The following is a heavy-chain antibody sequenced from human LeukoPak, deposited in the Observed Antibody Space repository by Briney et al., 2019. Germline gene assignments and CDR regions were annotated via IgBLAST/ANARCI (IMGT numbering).Heavy chain of an antibody. Sequence: SQTLSHTCTVSGGSVRRGNYYWTWIRQPAGSGLEWIGRIYTSGTTDYNPSLRTRVTISVDASRNQFSLNLSSVTAADTAVYYCARWSGSVTARNYYYYMDVWGEGTTVTVSS. D-gene: IGHD6-6*01. CDR3: ARWSGSVTARNYYYYMDV. V-gene: IGHV4-61*02. J-gene: IGHJ6*03. CDR1: GGSVRRGNYY. CDR2: IYTSGTT.